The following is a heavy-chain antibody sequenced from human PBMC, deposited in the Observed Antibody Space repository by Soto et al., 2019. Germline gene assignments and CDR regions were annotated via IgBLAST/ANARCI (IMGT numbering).Heavy chain of an antibody. J-gene: IGHJ3*01. CDR1: GGSISSGDYY. V-gene: IGHV4-30-4*01. CDR2: IYYSGST. Sequence: PSETLSLTCTVSGGSISSGDYYWSWIRQPPGKGLEWIGYIYYSGSTYYNPSLKSRVTISVDTSKNQFSLKLSSVTAADTAVYYCARDSSSQWFWEFLNDAFDHCVPGPMAT. D-gene: IGHD3-10*01. CDR3: ARDSSSQWFWEFLNDAFDH.